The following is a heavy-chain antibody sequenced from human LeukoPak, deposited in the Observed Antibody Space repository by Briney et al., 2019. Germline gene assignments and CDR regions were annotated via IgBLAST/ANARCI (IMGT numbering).Heavy chain of an antibody. CDR3: ARDSLNYYQDY. CDR1: GFTVSSNY. V-gene: IGHV3-53*01. D-gene: IGHD3-10*01. J-gene: IGHJ4*02. CDR2: IYSGGST. Sequence: PGGSLRLSCAASGFTVSSNYMSWVRQAPGKGLEWVSVIYSGGSTYYADSVKGRFTISRDNSKNTLYLQMNSLRAEDTAVYYCARDSLNYYQDYWGQGTLVTVSS.